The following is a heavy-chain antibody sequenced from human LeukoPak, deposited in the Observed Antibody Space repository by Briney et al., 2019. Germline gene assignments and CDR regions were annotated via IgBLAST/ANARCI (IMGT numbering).Heavy chain of an antibody. CDR2: ISSSGSTI. V-gene: IGHV3-48*03. CDR1: GFTFSSYE. D-gene: IGHD3-22*01. Sequence: GGSLRLSCAASGFTFSSYEMKWVRQAPGKGLEWVSYISSSGSTIYYADSVKGRFTISRDNSKNTLYLQMNSLRAEDTAVYYCARELYYYDSSGYYSRHDYWGQGTLVTVSS. CDR3: ARELYYYDSSGYYSRHDY. J-gene: IGHJ4*02.